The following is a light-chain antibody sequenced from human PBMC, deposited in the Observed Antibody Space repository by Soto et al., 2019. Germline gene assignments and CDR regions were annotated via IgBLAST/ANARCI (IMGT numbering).Light chain of an antibody. J-gene: IGKJ1*01. CDR2: DAS. V-gene: IGKV1-5*01. Sequence: DIRVTQSPSTLSPSVGDRVTITCRASQSISRWLAWYQQKPGKAPKLLIYDASTLESGVPSRFSGSGSGTEFTLTISSLQPDDIATYYCQQCHRYLTFGQGTKVDIK. CDR3: QQCHRYLT. CDR1: QSISRW.